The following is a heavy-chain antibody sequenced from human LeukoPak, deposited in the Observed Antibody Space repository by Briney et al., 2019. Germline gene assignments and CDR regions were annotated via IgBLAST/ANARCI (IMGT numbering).Heavy chain of an antibody. CDR3: AKDLSTRGSSYYFDY. J-gene: IGHJ4*02. CDR2: ISSSGSTT. CDR1: GFTFSDYY. V-gene: IGHV3-11*01. D-gene: IGHD6-6*01. Sequence: GGSLRLSCAASGFTFSDYYMSWIRQAPGKGLEWVSYISSSGSTTYYADSVKGRFTISRDNSKNTLYLQMNSLRAEDTAVYYCAKDLSTRGSSYYFDYWGQGTLVTVSS.